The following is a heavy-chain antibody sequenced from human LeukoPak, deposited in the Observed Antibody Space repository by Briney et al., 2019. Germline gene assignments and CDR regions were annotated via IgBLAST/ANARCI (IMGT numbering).Heavy chain of an antibody. CDR3: ARDRDYDSSGYYPLY. Sequence: GGSLRLSCAASGFTFSSYAMHWVRQAPGKGLEWVAVISYDGSNKYYADSVKGRFTISRDNSKNTLYLQMNSLRAEDTAVYYCARDRDYDSSGYYPLYWGQGTLVTVSS. CDR1: GFTFSSYA. D-gene: IGHD3-22*01. J-gene: IGHJ4*02. V-gene: IGHV3-30-3*01. CDR2: ISYDGSNK.